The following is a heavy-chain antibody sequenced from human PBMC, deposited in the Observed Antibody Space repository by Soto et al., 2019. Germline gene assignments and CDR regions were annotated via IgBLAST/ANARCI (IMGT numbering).Heavy chain of an antibody. V-gene: IGHV1-3*01. CDR3: AREISSGWTHNWFDP. Sequence: ASVKVSCKASGYTFTSYAMHWVRQAPGQRLEWMGWINAGNGNTKYSQKFQGRVTITRDTSASTAYMELSSLRSEDTAVYYCAREISSGWTHNWFDPWGQGTLVTVS. CDR1: GYTFTSYA. D-gene: IGHD6-25*01. J-gene: IGHJ5*02. CDR2: INAGNGNT.